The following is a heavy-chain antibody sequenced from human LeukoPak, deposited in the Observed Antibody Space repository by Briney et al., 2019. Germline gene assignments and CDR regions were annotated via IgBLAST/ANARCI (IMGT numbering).Heavy chain of an antibody. D-gene: IGHD3-22*01. V-gene: IGHV4-38-2*02. CDR3: ARDGSSGYHDY. CDR2: IYHSGST. CDR1: GYSISSGYY. Sequence: SETLSLTCTVSGYSISSGYYWGWIRQPPGKGLEWIGSIYHSGSTYYNPSLKSRVTTSVDTSKNQFSLKLSSVTAADTAVYYCARDGSSGYHDYWGQGTLVTVSS. J-gene: IGHJ4*02.